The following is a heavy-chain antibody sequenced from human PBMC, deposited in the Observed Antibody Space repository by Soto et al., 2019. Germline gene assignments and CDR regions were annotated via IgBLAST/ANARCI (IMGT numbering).Heavy chain of an antibody. J-gene: IGHJ3*02. CDR3: AKDMLTTVTTDGDAFDI. D-gene: IGHD4-17*01. CDR1: GFTFDDYA. Sequence: EVQLVESGGGLVQPGRSLRLSCAASGFTFDDYAMHWVRPAPGKGLDWVSGISWNSGSIGYADSVKGRFIISRDNAKNSLYLQMSSLRAEDTALYYCAKDMLTTVTTDGDAFDIWGQGTMVTVAS. CDR2: ISWNSGSI. V-gene: IGHV3-9*01.